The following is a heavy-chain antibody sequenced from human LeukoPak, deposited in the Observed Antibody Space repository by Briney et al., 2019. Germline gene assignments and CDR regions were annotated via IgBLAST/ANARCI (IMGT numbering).Heavy chain of an antibody. CDR1: AASLRSNY. CDR2: ISYSGAT. CDR3: ARGGHIAIPPYGFDY. Sequence: SETLFLTCTVSAASLRSNYWSWVRRPPGGGLEWIANISYSGATYYNPAIKTRVTTSIDTSKSQFSLKITSLTVADTAVYYCARGGHIAIPPYGFDYWGQGALVTVSS. D-gene: IGHD6-13*01. V-gene: IGHV4-59*01. J-gene: IGHJ4*02.